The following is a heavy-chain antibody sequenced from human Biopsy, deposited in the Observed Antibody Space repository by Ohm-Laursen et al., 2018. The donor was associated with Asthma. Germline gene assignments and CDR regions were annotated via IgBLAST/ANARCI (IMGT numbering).Heavy chain of an antibody. D-gene: IGHD4-17*01. CDR3: AADFPKDYVRYNFQF. J-gene: IGHJ4*02. V-gene: IGHV1-24*01. CDR1: GYILNDLS. CDR2: LDLVEGGT. Sequence: SRKIAGYILNDLSMHSVRQAPGQWLGWMGGLDLVEGGTVNTRRFQGGATMTENTTTGTAYMELSSLSSDDTAVHYCAADFPKDYVRYNFQFWGQGTLVTVSS.